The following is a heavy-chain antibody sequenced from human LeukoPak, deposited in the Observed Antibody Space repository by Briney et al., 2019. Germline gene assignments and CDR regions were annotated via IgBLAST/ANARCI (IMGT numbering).Heavy chain of an antibody. J-gene: IGHJ4*02. CDR2: IWYDGSNK. CDR3: ARDLELQVVVGAHFDY. Sequence: GRSLRLSCAASGFTFSSYGMHWVRQAPGKGLEWVAVIWYDGSNKYYADSVKGRFTISRDNSKKTLYLQMNSLRAEDTAVYYCARDLELQVVVGAHFDYWGQGTLVTVSS. D-gene: IGHD2-15*01. V-gene: IGHV3-33*01. CDR1: GFTFSSYG.